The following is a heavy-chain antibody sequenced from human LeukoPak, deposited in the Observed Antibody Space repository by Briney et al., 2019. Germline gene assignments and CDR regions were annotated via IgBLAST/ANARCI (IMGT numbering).Heavy chain of an antibody. CDR3: TRAYDIDV. Sequence: PSETLSLTCTISGGSISNSYWSWIRQPPGKPLEWIGYIYYTGTTKYNPSLKSRATISLDTSKNQFSLELTSVTAADTALFFCTRAYDIDVWGQGTTVTVSS. CDR2: IYYTGTT. V-gene: IGHV4-59*01. CDR1: GGSISNSY. J-gene: IGHJ6*02.